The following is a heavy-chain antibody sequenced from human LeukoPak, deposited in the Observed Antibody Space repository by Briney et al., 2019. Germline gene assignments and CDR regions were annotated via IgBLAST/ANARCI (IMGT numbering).Heavy chain of an antibody. Sequence: ASVKVSCKASGYTFTTYDINWVRQAAGQGLEWMGWMNPNSGNTGNAQKFQGRVTMTRNTSISTAYMELTSLSSEDTAVYFCARIAAPGNRRLNFWGQGTLVTVSS. CDR3: ARIAAPGNRRLNF. CDR2: MNPNSGNT. V-gene: IGHV1-8*01. D-gene: IGHD6-13*01. CDR1: GYTFTTYD. J-gene: IGHJ4*02.